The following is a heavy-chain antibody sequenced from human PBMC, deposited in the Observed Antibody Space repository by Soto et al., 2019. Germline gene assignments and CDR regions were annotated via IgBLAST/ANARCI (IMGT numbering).Heavy chain of an antibody. V-gene: IGHV1-2*02. CDR3: ATDDYGVFPY. CDR1: GYPFTTYY. D-gene: IGHD3-10*01. Sequence: HVQLVQSGTEVKKPGASVRVSCMVSGYPFTTYYIHWVRQAPGQGLEWMGWIDPRSGGTVYEQKFQGRVTMTSDTSISTVYMDPSGLTSDDTALCYCATDDYGVFPYWGQGSLVTVSS. CDR2: IDPRSGGT. J-gene: IGHJ4*02.